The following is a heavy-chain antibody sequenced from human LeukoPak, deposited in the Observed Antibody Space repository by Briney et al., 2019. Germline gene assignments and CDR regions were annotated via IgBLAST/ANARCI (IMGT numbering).Heavy chain of an antibody. CDR3: ARLGVIVAAWDGMDV. Sequence: GESLKISCKGSGYSFTSYWIGWVRQMPGKGLEWMGIINPDDSDTRYSPSFQGQVTISADKSISTAYLQWSSLKASDTAMYYCARLGVIVAAWDGMDVWGQGTTVTVSS. J-gene: IGHJ6*02. V-gene: IGHV5-51*01. CDR2: INPDDSDT. CDR1: GYSFTSYW. D-gene: IGHD6-13*01.